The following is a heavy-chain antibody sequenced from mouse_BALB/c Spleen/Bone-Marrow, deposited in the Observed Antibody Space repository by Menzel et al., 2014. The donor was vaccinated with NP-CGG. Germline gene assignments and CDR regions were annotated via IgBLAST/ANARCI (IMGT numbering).Heavy chain of an antibody. Sequence: EVKLVESGPDLVKPGASVKISCKASGYSFTGYYMHWVKQSHGKSPEWIGRVNPNNGGTSYNQKFKGKAILTVDKSSNTHYMELRSLTSEDSAVYYCARLITAGWYFDVWGAGTTVTVSS. CDR3: ARLITAGWYFDV. D-gene: IGHD2-4*01. CDR1: GYSFTGYY. J-gene: IGHJ1*01. CDR2: VNPNNGGT. V-gene: IGHV1-26*01.